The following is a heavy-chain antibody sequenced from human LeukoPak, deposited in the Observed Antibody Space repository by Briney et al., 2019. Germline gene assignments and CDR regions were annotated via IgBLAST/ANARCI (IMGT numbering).Heavy chain of an antibody. D-gene: IGHD3-9*01. V-gene: IGHV3-23*01. CDR1: GFTFGNYA. J-gene: IGHJ5*02. CDR3: AKATPYYDTLTGYSTPYNWFDP. Sequence: PGGSLGLSCAASGFTFGNYAMYWVRQAPGKGLEWVSGISGRGGGTYFADSVKGRFTISRENAKNTLYMQMNSLRGDDTAVYYCAKATPYYDTLTGYSTPYNWFDPWGQGTLVTVSS. CDR2: ISGRGGGT.